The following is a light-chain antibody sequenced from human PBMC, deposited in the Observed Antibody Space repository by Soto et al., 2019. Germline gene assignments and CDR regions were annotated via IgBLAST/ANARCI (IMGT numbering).Light chain of an antibody. CDR3: SSYTSSTTYV. Sequence: QSALTQPASVSGSPGQSITISCTGTSSDVGGYNYVSWYQQHPGKAPKLMIYEVSNRPSGVSNRFSGYKSGNTASLTISGLQAEDEAYYYCSSYTSSTTYVFGTGTKLTVL. CDR1: SSDVGGYNY. CDR2: EVS. V-gene: IGLV2-14*01. J-gene: IGLJ1*01.